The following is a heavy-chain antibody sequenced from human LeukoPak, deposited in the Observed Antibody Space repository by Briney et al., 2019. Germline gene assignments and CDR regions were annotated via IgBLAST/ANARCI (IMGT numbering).Heavy chain of an antibody. CDR3: ARSEYQLRRQDAFDI. D-gene: IGHD2-2*01. CDR2: INPNSGGT. J-gene: IGHJ3*02. V-gene: IGHV1-2*02. Sequence: GASVKVSCKASGYTFTGYYMHWVRQAPGQGLEWMGWINPNSGGTNYAQKSQGRVTMTRDTSISTAYMELSRLRSDDTAVYYCARSEYQLRRQDAFDIWGQGTMVTVSS. CDR1: GYTFTGYY.